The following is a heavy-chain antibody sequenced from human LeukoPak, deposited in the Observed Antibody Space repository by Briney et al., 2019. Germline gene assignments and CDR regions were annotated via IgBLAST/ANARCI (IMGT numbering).Heavy chain of an antibody. CDR2: ISWNSGSI. J-gene: IGHJ3*02. V-gene: IGHV3-9*01. D-gene: IGHD3-3*01. Sequence: GRSLRLSCAASGFTFDDYAMHWVRQAPGKGLEWVSGISWNSGSIGYADSVKGRFTISRDNAKNSLYQQMNSLRAEDTALYYCAKDRTIFGVVITDGGAFDIWGQGTMVTVSS. CDR1: GFTFDDYA. CDR3: AKDRTIFGVVITDGGAFDI.